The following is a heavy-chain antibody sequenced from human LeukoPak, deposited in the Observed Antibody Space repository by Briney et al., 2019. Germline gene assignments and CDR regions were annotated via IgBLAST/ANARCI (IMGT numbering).Heavy chain of an antibody. CDR2: ISSSSSTI. J-gene: IGHJ4*02. CDR3: ASCVSSGYQIDY. Sequence: GGSLRLSCAASGFTFSSYSMNWVRQAPGKGLEWVSYISSSSSTIYYADSVKGRFTISRDNSKNTLYLQMNSLRAEDTAVYYCASCVSSGYQIDYWGQGTLVTVSS. V-gene: IGHV3-48*01. D-gene: IGHD3-22*01. CDR1: GFTFSSYS.